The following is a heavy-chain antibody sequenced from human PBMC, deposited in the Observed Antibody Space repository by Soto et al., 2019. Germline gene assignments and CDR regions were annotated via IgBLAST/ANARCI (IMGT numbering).Heavy chain of an antibody. D-gene: IGHD5-18*01. CDR1: GFTFSSYS. Sequence: GGSLRLSCAASGFTFSSYSMNWVRQAPGKGLEWVSSISSSSSYIYYADSVKGRFTISRDNAKNSLYLQMNSLRAEDTAVYYCASYKAPAMVTHYWGQGTLVTVSS. CDR3: ASYKAPAMVTHY. J-gene: IGHJ4*02. V-gene: IGHV3-21*01. CDR2: ISSSSSYI.